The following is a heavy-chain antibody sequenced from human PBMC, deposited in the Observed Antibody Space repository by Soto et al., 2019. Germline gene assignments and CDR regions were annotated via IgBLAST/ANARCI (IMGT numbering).Heavy chain of an antibody. CDR3: ADGLQYLPEDY. Sequence: QVQLVESGGGVVQPGRSLRLSCAASGFTFSSYGMHWVRQAPGKGLEWVAVISYDGSNKYYADSVKGRFTISRDNSKNTRYLQMNSLRAEDTAVYYCADGLQYLPEDYWGQGTLVTVSS. CDR2: ISYDGSNK. D-gene: IGHD4-4*01. CDR1: GFTFSSYG. V-gene: IGHV3-30*03. J-gene: IGHJ4*02.